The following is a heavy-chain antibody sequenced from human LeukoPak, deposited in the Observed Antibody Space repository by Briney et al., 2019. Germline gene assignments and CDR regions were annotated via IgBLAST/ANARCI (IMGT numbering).Heavy chain of an antibody. CDR3: AKGTYYGSDRRLDP. J-gene: IGHJ5*02. CDR2: IWYDGSKK. Sequence: GGSLRLSCATSGFTFSSYGFHWVRQAPIKGLEWVAVIWYDGSKKYYADSVKGRFTISRDDSKNTVYLQMDSLRAEDTAMYYCAKGTYYGSDRRLDPWGQGTLVTVSS. V-gene: IGHV3-33*06. D-gene: IGHD3-10*01. CDR1: GFTFSSYG.